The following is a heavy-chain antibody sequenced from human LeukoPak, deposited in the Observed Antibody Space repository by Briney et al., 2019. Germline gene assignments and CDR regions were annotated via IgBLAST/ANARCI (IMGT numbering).Heavy chain of an antibody. CDR1: GGSISSGGYS. CDR2: IYYSGST. V-gene: IGHV4-61*08. Sequence: PSETLSLTCAVSGGSISSGGYSWSWIRQPPGKGLEWIGFIYYSGSTKYNPSLKSRVTISVDTSKNQFSLKLTSVTAADTAVYYCARHDYNWPHYFDYWGQGTLVTVSS. CDR3: ARHDYNWPHYFDY. D-gene: IGHD1-1*01. J-gene: IGHJ4*02.